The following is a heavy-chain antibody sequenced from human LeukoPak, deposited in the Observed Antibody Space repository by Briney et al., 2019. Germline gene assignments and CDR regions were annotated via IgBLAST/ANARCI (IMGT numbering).Heavy chain of an antibody. CDR1: GGSISTYY. V-gene: IGHV4-59*08. J-gene: IGHJ4*02. CDR3: ARLCPNYDYVWGSYHSGFFDY. D-gene: IGHD3-16*02. Sequence: SETLSLTCTVSGGSISTYYWSWIRQPPGKGLEWIGYIYYSGSTSYNPSLKSRITISVDTFKNQFSLKLSSVTAADTAVYYCARLCPNYDYVWGSYHSGFFDYWGQGTLVTVSS. CDR2: IYYSGST.